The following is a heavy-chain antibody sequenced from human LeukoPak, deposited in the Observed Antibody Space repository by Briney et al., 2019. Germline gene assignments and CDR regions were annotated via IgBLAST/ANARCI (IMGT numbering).Heavy chain of an antibody. D-gene: IGHD3-3*01. CDR1: GFTFTSSA. CDR2: IVVGSGNT. Sequence: GASVKVSCKASGFTFTSSAMQWVRQARGQRLEWIGWIVVGSGNTNYAQKFQERVTITRDMSTSTAYMELSSLRSEDTAVYYCAADFWSGYSPPSGMDVWGHGTTVPVFS. V-gene: IGHV1-58*02. CDR3: AADFWSGYSPPSGMDV. J-gene: IGHJ6*02.